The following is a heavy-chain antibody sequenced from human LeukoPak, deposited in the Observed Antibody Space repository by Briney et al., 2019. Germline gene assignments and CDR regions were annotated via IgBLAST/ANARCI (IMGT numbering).Heavy chain of an antibody. V-gene: IGHV3-7*01. CDR3: VRDGYDRSGYYYEGNYYHYMDV. J-gene: IGHJ6*03. D-gene: IGHD3-22*01. CDR2: IKQDGSEK. CDR1: GFTFSSYW. Sequence: GGSLRLSCAASGFTFSSYWMSWVRQAPGKGLEWVANIKQDGSEKYYVDSVKGRFTISRDNAKNSLYLQMNSLRAEDTAVYYCVRDGYDRSGYYYEGNYYHYMDVWGKGTTVTISS.